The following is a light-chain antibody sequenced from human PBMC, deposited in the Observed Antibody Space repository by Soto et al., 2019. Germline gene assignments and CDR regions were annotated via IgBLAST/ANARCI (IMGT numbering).Light chain of an antibody. CDR3: QKYGSAPWT. V-gene: IGKV1-27*01. CDR2: AAS. CDR1: QSISNY. Sequence: DIQMTQSPSSLSASVRDRVTITCRASQSISNYLAWYQQKPGKVPKLLIYAASTLPSGVPSRFSGSGSGTDFTLTISRLQPEDVATYYCQKYGSAPWTFGQGTKVDIK. J-gene: IGKJ1*01.